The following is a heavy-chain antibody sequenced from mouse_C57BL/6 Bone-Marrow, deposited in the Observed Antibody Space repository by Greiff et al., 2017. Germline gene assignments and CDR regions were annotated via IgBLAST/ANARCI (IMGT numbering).Heavy chain of an antibody. Sequence: EVQGVESGGDLVKPGGSLKLSCAASGFTFSSYGMSWVRQTPDKRLEWVATISSGGSYTYYPDSVKGRFTISRDNAKNTLYLQMSSLKSEDTAMYYCAPRGSSSSWFAYWGQGTLVTVSA. CDR3: APRGSSSSWFAY. D-gene: IGHD1-1*01. J-gene: IGHJ3*01. CDR1: GFTFSSYG. CDR2: ISSGGSYT. V-gene: IGHV5-6*01.